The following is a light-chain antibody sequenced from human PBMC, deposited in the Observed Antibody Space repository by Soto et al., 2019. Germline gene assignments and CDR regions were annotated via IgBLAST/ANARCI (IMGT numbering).Light chain of an antibody. V-gene: IGKV1-5*01. CDR3: QEYNTHWA. CDR1: QSISDY. Sequence: DMQMTQSPSTLSASVGDRVTITCRASQSISDYLAWYQQKPGRAPKLLIYDASSLESGVPSRFSGSGSGTEFTLSISSLQPDDFATYSCQEYNTHWAFGQGTKVEIK. J-gene: IGKJ1*01. CDR2: DAS.